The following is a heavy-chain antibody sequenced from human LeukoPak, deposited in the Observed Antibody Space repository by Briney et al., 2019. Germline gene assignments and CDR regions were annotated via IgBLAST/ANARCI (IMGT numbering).Heavy chain of an antibody. J-gene: IGHJ4*02. Sequence: PGGSLRLSCVASGFTFSTFWMSWVRQAPGKGLEWVANVKRDGSEKYYVDSVKGRFTISRDNAKNLLYLQMNSLRAEDTAVYYCASVAATVPLDSWGQGTLVTVSS. CDR2: VKRDGSEK. CDR1: GFTFSTFW. D-gene: IGHD6-13*01. CDR3: ASVAATVPLDS. V-gene: IGHV3-7*03.